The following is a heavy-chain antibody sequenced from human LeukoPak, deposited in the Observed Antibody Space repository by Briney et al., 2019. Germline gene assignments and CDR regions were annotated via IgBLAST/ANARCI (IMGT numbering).Heavy chain of an antibody. J-gene: IGHJ1*01. Sequence: PSGTLSPTCAVSGGSIRSSNWWSWVRQPPGKGLEWIGEIYHSGSTNYNPSLKSRVSISVDKSKNQFSLKLSSVTAADTAVYYSARDLDGAGYFQHWGQGTLVTVSS. D-gene: IGHD5-24*01. CDR3: ARDLDGAGYFQH. CDR2: IYHSGST. V-gene: IGHV4-4*02. CDR1: GGSIRSSNW.